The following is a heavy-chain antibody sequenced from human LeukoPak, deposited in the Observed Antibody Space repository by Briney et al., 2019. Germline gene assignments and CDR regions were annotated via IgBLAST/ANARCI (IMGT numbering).Heavy chain of an antibody. D-gene: IGHD3-22*01. CDR1: GYSISSGYY. CDR2: IYHSGST. Sequence: KPSETLSLTCTVSGYSISSGYYWGWIRQPPGKGLEWIGSIYHSGSTYYNPSLKSRVTISVDTSKNQFSLKLSSVTAADTAVYYCARESSGYDFDYWGQGTLVTVSS. J-gene: IGHJ4*02. V-gene: IGHV4-38-2*02. CDR3: ARESSGYDFDY.